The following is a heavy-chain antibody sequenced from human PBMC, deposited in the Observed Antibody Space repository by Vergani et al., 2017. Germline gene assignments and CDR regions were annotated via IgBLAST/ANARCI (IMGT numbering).Heavy chain of an antibody. D-gene: IGHD3-3*01. CDR1: GGTFSSYA. CDR3: AIEPRAIFGVVREDNWFDP. CDR2: IIPIFGTA. J-gene: IGHJ5*02. Sequence: QVQLVQSGAEVKKPGSSVKVSCKASGGTFSSYAISWVRQAPGQGLEWMGGIIPIFGTANYAQKFQGRVTITADESTSTAYMELSSLRSEDTAVYYCAIEPRAIFGVVREDNWFDPWGQGTLVTVSS. V-gene: IGHV1-69*01.